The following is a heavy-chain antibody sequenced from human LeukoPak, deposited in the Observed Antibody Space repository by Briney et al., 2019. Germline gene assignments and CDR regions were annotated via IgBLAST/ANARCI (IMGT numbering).Heavy chain of an antibody. V-gene: IGHV3-30*02. J-gene: IGHJ3*02. CDR2: IRYDGSRK. Sequence: GGSLRLSCAASGFTFSTYGMHWVRQAPGKGLEWVSFIRYDGSRKYYADSVKGRFTISRDNSKNTLYLQMNSLRAEDTAVYYCARVIQDYDILTGYLIGAFDIWGQGTMVTVSS. D-gene: IGHD3-9*01. CDR1: GFTFSTYG. CDR3: ARVIQDYDILTGYLIGAFDI.